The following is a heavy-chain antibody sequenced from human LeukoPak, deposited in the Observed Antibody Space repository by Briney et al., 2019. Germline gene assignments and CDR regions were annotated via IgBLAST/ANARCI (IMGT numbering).Heavy chain of an antibody. Sequence: PSETLSLTCTVSGGSISSHYWNWIRQPPGKGLEWIGYIYYSGTTNYNPSLKSRVTISIDTSKNQISLKLSSATAADTAVYYCAGNGAFDTWGQGTMVTVSS. J-gene: IGHJ3*02. CDR2: IYYSGTT. V-gene: IGHV4-59*11. CDR3: AGNGAFDT. CDR1: GGSISSHY. D-gene: IGHD1-1*01.